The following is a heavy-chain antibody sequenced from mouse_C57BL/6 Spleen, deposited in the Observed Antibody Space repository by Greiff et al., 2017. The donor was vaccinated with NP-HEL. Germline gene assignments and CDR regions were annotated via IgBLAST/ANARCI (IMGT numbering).Heavy chain of an antibody. D-gene: IGHD2-2*01. CDR3: ARQGYDRFAY. CDR1: GYTFTSYW. Sequence: QVQLQQPGAELVMPGASVKLSCKASGYTFTSYWMHWVKQRPGQGLEWIGEIDPSDSYTNYNQKFKGKSTLTVDKSSSTAYMQLSSLTSEDSALYYGARQGYDRFAYWGQGTLVTVSA. V-gene: IGHV1-69*01. CDR2: IDPSDSYT. J-gene: IGHJ3*01.